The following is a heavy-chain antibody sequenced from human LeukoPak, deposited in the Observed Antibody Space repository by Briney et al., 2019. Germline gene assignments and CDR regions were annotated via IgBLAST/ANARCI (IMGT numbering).Heavy chain of an antibody. CDR3: ARLGIAATGPAV. Sequence: PSETPSLTCTVSGGSISSNYHWGWIRQPPGKGLEWIASIYYSGNTYYNPSLKSRVTISVDTSSNQFSLKLSSVTAADTAVYYCARLGIAATGPAVWGQGTMVSASS. D-gene: IGHD6-13*01. J-gene: IGHJ3*01. V-gene: IGHV4-39*01. CDR1: GGSISSNYH. CDR2: IYYSGNT.